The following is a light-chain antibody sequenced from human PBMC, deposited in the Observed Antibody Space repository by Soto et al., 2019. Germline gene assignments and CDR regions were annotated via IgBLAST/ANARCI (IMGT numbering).Light chain of an antibody. CDR3: QQSYSTPT. J-gene: IGKJ2*01. V-gene: IGKV1-39*01. CDR1: QSVSIY. Sequence: DIQMTQSPSTLSASVGDRVTITCRTSQSVSIYVNWYQQKPGKAPILLIYASSSLQSGVPSRFSGSGSGTGLTLTISSLEPEDFATYYCQQSYSTPTSCQGSKVDIK. CDR2: ASS.